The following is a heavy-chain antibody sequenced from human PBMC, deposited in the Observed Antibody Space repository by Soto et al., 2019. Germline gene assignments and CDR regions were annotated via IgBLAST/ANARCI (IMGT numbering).Heavy chain of an antibody. D-gene: IGHD3-3*01. CDR3: ARETLDDFWSGAQGGAFDI. CDR1: GGSISSGDYY. Sequence: SETLSLTCTVSGGSISSGDYYWSWIRQPPGKGLEWIGYIYYSGSTYYNPSLKSRVTISVDTSKNQFSLKLSSVTAADTAVYYCARETLDDFWSGAQGGAFDIWGQGTMVTVSS. V-gene: IGHV4-30-4*01. CDR2: IYYSGST. J-gene: IGHJ3*02.